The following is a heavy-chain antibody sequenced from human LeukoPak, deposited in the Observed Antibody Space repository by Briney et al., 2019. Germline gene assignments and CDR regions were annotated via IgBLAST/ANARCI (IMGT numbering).Heavy chain of an antibody. CDR1: GFTFSAYA. V-gene: IGHV3-23*01. CDR2: ITTGGSSI. D-gene: IGHD1-26*01. Sequence: GGSLRLSCAASGFTFSAYAMAWVRQAPGKGLQCISHITTGGSSIFYADSVKGRFTVSRDNSKTTLYLQMNSLRADDTAVYYCAKGGPTGSNYFDFWGQGTLVTVSS. CDR3: AKGGPTGSNYFDF. J-gene: IGHJ4*02.